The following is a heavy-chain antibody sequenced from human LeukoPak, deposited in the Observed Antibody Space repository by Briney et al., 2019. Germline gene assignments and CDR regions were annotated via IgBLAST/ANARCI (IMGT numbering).Heavy chain of an antibody. Sequence: GGSLRLSCAASGFTFDHYSMSWVRQAPGKGLEWVSLIYSGGSTYYADSVKGRFTISRDNSKNTLYLQMGSLRAEDMAVYYCARVTSELLGNYFDYWGQGTLVTVSS. CDR2: IYSGGST. J-gene: IGHJ4*02. CDR3: ARVTSELLGNYFDY. V-gene: IGHV3-66*01. CDR1: GFTFDHYS. D-gene: IGHD2-15*01.